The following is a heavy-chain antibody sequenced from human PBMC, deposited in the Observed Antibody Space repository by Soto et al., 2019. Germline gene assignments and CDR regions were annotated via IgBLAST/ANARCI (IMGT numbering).Heavy chain of an antibody. CDR3: AHNEAVTGPLDY. CDR1: GFSLSTSGVG. Sequence: QITLKESGPTLVKPTQTLTLTCTFSGFSLSTSGVGVGWIRQPPGKALEWLALIYWDDDKRYSPSLKSRLTHTKDTSKNPVVLTMTNMDPVDTATYYCAHNEAVTGPLDYWGQGTLVTVSS. J-gene: IGHJ4*02. CDR2: IYWDDDK. V-gene: IGHV2-5*02. D-gene: IGHD2-21*02.